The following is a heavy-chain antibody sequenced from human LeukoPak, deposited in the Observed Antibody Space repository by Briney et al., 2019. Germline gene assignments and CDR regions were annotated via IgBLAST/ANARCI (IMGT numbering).Heavy chain of an antibody. CDR1: GCSISSSSYY. D-gene: IGHD3-3*01. V-gene: IGHV4-39*01. Sequence: PSETLSLTCTVSGCSISSSSYYWGWIRQPPGKGLEWIGSIYYSGSTYYNPSLKSRVTISVDTSKNQFSLKLSSVTAADTAVYYCARGLRFLEWLANPDYWGQGTLVTVSS. CDR2: IYYSGST. J-gene: IGHJ4*02. CDR3: ARGLRFLEWLANPDY.